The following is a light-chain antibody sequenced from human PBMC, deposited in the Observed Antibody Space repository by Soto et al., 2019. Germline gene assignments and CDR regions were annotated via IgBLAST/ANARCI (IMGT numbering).Light chain of an antibody. CDR3: HQYGTAPLT. Sequence: IVMTQSPRTLSLSPGERATLSCRASQPINNNYVAWYQQKRGQAPRLLIYGASSRATGIPDRFSGSGSGTDFTLTISRLEPEDFSVYYCHQYGTAPLTFGPGTKVDIK. CDR2: GAS. J-gene: IGKJ3*01. CDR1: QPINNNY. V-gene: IGKV3-20*01.